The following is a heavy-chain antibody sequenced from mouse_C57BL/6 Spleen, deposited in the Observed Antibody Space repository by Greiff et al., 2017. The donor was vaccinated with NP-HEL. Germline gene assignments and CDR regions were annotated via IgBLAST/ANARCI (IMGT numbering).Heavy chain of an antibody. V-gene: IGHV1-82*01. CDR2: IYPGDGDT. D-gene: IGHD2-4*01. CDR3: AREGAYDYDSRYFDV. Sequence: QVQLKESGPELVKPGASVKISCKASGYAFSSSWMNWVKQRPGKGLEWIGRIYPGDGDTNYNGKFKGKATLTADKSSSTAYMQLSSLTSEDSAVYFCAREGAYDYDSRYFDVWGTGTTVTVSS. CDR1: GYAFSSSW. J-gene: IGHJ1*03.